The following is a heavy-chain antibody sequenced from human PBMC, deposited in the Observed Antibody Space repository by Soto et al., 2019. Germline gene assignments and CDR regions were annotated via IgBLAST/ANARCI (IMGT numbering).Heavy chain of an antibody. V-gene: IGHV3-15*01. D-gene: IGHD6-19*01. CDR1: GFTFSNAW. J-gene: IGHJ6*03. Sequence: EVQLVESGGGLVKPGGSLRLSCAASGFTFSNAWMSWVRQAPGKGLEWVGRIKSKTDGGTTDYAAPVKGRFTISRDDSKNTLYLQMNSLKTEDTAVYYCTNQASGWYDYYYYYMDVWGKGTTVTVSS. CDR3: TNQASGWYDYYYYYMDV. CDR2: IKSKTDGGTT.